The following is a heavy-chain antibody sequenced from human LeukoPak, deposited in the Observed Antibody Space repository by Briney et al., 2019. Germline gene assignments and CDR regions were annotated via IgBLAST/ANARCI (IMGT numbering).Heavy chain of an antibody. CDR1: GFTFSSYW. Sequence: GGSLRLSCAPSGFTFSSYWMHWVRQAPGKGLVWVSRIKSDGNTNYADSVKGRFTISRDNAKNTVSLQMNSLRAEDTGVYYCARAPSEIGGYYPEYFRHWGQGTLVTVSS. J-gene: IGHJ1*01. CDR3: ARAPSEIGGYYPEYFRH. CDR2: IKSDGNT. D-gene: IGHD3-22*01. V-gene: IGHV3-74*01.